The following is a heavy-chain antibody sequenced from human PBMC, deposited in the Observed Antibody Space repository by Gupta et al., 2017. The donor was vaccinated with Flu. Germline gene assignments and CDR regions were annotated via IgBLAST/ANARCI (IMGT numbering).Heavy chain of an antibody. J-gene: IGHJ4*02. CDR3: TRHYIGGLVEIIDN. D-gene: IGHD5-12*01. CDR1: SGRYY. Sequence: SGRYYWGWIRQPPGQTLEWIGSISYNGITYYNPSLKRRVTISVDTSKNQFSLNLSSGTAADTAVYFCTRHYIGGLVEIIDNWGQGTLVTVSA. V-gene: IGHV4-39*01. CDR2: ISYNGIT.